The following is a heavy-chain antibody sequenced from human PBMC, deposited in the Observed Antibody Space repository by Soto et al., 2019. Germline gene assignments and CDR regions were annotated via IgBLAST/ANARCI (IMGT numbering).Heavy chain of an antibody. CDR1: GFTLSRHA. Sequence: GGSLRLSCAAAGFTLSRHARSRVRQAPGKGLEWVSVISGSDDSTYYADSVKGRFTISRDNSKNTLYLQMNSLRAEDTAVYYCAKRSSSSTFDYWGQGTLVTVSS. CDR2: ISGSDDST. D-gene: IGHD6-6*01. J-gene: IGHJ4*02. V-gene: IGHV3-23*01. CDR3: AKRSSSSTFDY.